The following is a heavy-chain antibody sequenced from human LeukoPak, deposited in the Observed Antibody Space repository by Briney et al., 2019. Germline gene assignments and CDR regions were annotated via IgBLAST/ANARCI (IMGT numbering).Heavy chain of an antibody. Sequence: PGGSLRLSCAASGFSLISYNMNWVRQAPGKGLEWVSSISSTSSHIYYADSVKGRFTISTDNAKNSLYLQMNSLRAEDTAMYYCATAPYDILTGYSPYYFESWGQGTLVTVSS. CDR3: ATAPYDILTGYSPYYFES. CDR1: GFSLISYN. V-gene: IGHV3-21*06. J-gene: IGHJ4*02. D-gene: IGHD3-9*01. CDR2: ISSTSSHI.